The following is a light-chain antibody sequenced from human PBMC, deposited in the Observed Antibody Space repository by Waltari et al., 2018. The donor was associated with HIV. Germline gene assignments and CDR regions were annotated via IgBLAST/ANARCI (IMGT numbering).Light chain of an antibody. CDR1: NLGGKS. Sequence: SYVLTQPSSVSLAPGKTVTITCGGDNLGGKSVHWYPQKPGQAPLLVISDDFDRPSGIPERFAGSKSETTATLTISGVEAGDEADYYCQVWDITSDRVVFGGGTHLTVL. J-gene: IGLJ2*01. CDR2: DDF. V-gene: IGLV3-21*04. CDR3: QVWDITSDRVV.